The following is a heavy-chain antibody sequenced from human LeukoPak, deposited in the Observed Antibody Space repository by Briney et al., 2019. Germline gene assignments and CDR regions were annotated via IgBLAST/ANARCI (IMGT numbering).Heavy chain of an antibody. CDR3: ARGPYYYDSSGYSHFQH. V-gene: IGHV1-46*01. J-gene: IGHJ1*01. CDR1: GYTFTSYY. Sequence: GASVKVSCKASGYTFTSYYMHWVRQAPGQGLEWMGIINPSGGSTSYAQKFQGRVTMTRDTSTSTVYMELSSLRPEDTAVYYCARGPYYYDSSGYSHFQHWGQGTLVTVSS. D-gene: IGHD3-22*01. CDR2: INPSGGST.